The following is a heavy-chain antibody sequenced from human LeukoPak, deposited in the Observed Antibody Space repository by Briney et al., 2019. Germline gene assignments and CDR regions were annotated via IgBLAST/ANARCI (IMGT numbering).Heavy chain of an antibody. V-gene: IGHV7-4-1*02. D-gene: IGHD6-6*01. CDR1: GYTFTSYA. CDR3: AREFVPPTPGPLDAFDI. Sequence: ASVKVSCKASGYTFTSYAMNWVRQAPGQGLEWMGWINTNTGNPTYAQGFTGRFVFSLDTSVSTAYLQISSLKAEDTAVYYCAREFVPPTPGPLDAFDIWGQGTMVTVSS. J-gene: IGHJ3*02. CDR2: INTNTGNP.